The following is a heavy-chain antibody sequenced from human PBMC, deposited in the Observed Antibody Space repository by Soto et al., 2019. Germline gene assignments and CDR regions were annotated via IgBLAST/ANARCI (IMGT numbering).Heavy chain of an antibody. Sequence: QVQLVQSGAEVKKPGSSVKVSCKASGGTFSTYTINWVRQAPGQGLEWMGRIIPLLDVTNNAQRFQGRVTITADNSTSTLYMELTSLTSQDTAVYYCARDSGTVGYDDSWGQGTLVTVSS. V-gene: IGHV1-69*08. D-gene: IGHD3-10*01. CDR3: ARDSGTVGYDDS. CDR1: GGTFSTYT. CDR2: IIPLLDVT. J-gene: IGHJ4*02.